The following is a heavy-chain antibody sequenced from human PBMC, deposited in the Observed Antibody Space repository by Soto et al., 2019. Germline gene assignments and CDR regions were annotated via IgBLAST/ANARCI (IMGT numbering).Heavy chain of an antibody. CDR2: ISYDGSNK. Sequence: WGSLSLSCASSVFTLSGYAMHWFRQAPGKGLEWVAVISYDGSNKYYAASVKGLFNISRDNSKNTVYLQMDSLKVEDTAVYYCAKRASPANIDNWFDPWGPGPQVTVSS. CDR3: AKRASPANIDNWFDP. V-gene: IGHV3-30-3*02. J-gene: IGHJ5*02. CDR1: VFTLSGYA.